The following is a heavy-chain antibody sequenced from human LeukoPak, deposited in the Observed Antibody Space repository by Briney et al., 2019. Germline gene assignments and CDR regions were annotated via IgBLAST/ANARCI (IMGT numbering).Heavy chain of an antibody. CDR3: AKAASSSWPSYYYGMDV. J-gene: IGHJ6*02. CDR2: ITGSGGNT. D-gene: IGHD6-13*01. CDR1: GFIFSSYS. V-gene: IGHV3-23*01. Sequence: GGSLRLSRAASGFIFSSYSMSWVRQAPGMGLEWVSVITGSGGNTYYADSVKGRFTISKDNSKNTVYLQMSSLRVDDTAVYYCAKAASSSWPSYYYGMDVWGQGTTVTVSS.